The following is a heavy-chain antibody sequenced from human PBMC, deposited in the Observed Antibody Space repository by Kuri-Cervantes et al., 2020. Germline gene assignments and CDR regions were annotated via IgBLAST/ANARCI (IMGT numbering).Heavy chain of an antibody. CDR1: GFTFSSYG. CDR2: ISYDGSNK. V-gene: IGHV3-30*18. CDR3: AKDGEWELLYRFDY. J-gene: IGHJ4*02. Sequence: GGSLRLSCAASGFTFSSYGMHWVRQAPGKGLEWVAVISYDGSNKYYADSVKGRFTISRDNSKNALYLQMNSLRAEDTAVYYCAKDGEWELLYRFDYWGQGTLVTVSS. D-gene: IGHD1-26*01.